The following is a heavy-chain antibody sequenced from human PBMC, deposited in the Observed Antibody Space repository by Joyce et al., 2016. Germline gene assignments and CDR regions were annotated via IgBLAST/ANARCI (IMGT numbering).Heavy chain of an antibody. CDR2: INYSGST. J-gene: IGHJ4*02. CDR1: SGLFNGFI. V-gene: IGHV4-34*01. Sequence: QVQLQQWGAGLLKPSETLSLTCAVNSGLFNGFIWTWVRQSTGKGLEWIGDINYSGSTNYSPSLKNPVTISIDTSKKQFSLKLTSVTAADTAVYHCARSQWLAPSGHWGQGTPVTVSP. D-gene: IGHD6-19*01. CDR3: ARSQWLAPSGH.